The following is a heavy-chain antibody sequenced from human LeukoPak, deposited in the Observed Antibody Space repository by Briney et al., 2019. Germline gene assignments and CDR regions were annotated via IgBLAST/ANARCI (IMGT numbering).Heavy chain of an antibody. D-gene: IGHD5-12*01. V-gene: IGHV3-33*06. Sequence: QPRRSLRLSCAASGFTFSSYGMHWVRQAPGKGLEWVAVIWYDGSNKYYADSVKGRFTISRDNSKNTLYLQMNSLRAEDTAVYYCAKGPTSGYARAPNWFDPWGQGTLVTVSS. CDR3: AKGPTSGYARAPNWFDP. J-gene: IGHJ5*02. CDR2: IWYDGSNK. CDR1: GFTFSSYG.